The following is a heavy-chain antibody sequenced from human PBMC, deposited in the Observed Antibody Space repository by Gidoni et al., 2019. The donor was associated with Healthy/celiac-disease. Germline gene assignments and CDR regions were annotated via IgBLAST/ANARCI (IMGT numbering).Heavy chain of an antibody. V-gene: IGHV4-61*02. D-gene: IGHD3-16*01. CDR1: GGSISSGSYY. J-gene: IGHJ6*03. CDR3: ARVGFGDGDNYYYYYMDV. Sequence: QVQLQESGPGLVKPSQTLSLTCTVSGGSISSGSYYWSWIRQPAGKGLEWIGRIYTSGSTNYNPSLKSRVTISVDTSKNQFSLKLSSVTAADTAVYYCARVGFGDGDNYYYYYMDVWGKGTTVTVSS. CDR2: IYTSGST.